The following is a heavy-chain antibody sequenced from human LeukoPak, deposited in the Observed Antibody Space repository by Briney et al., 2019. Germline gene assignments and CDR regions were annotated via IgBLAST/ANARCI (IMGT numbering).Heavy chain of an antibody. CDR1: GFAFSTYA. D-gene: IGHD5-12*01. J-gene: IGHJ4*02. CDR2: ISGDAGST. Sequence: GGSLRLSCAASGFAFSTYAVSWVRQAPGKGLEWVSVISGDAGSTVYADSVKGRFTISRDNSKNTLYLQLNSLRPEDTAVYYCARDQLAYSGYDTLFDYWGQGSLVTVSS. CDR3: ARDQLAYSGYDTLFDY. V-gene: IGHV3-23*01.